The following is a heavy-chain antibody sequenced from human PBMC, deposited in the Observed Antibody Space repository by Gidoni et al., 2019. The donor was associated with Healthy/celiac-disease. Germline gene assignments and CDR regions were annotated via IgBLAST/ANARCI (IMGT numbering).Heavy chain of an antibody. CDR2: ISSSSSYI. D-gene: IGHD3-22*01. CDR1: GFTFSSYS. Sequence: EVQLVESGGGLVKPGGSLRLSCAASGFTFSSYSMNWVRQAPGKGLEWVSSISSSSSYIYYADSVKGRFTISRDNAKNSLYLQMNSLRAEDTAVYYCARDILIRYYYDSSGYYLDAFDIWGQGTMVTVSS. CDR3: ARDILIRYYYDSSGYYLDAFDI. V-gene: IGHV3-21*01. J-gene: IGHJ3*02.